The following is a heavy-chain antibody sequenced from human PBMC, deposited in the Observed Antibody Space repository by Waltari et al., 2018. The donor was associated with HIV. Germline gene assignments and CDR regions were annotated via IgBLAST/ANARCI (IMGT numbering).Heavy chain of an antibody. J-gene: IGHJ3*02. CDR3: AREIGLGYCSGGSCYSDAFDI. D-gene: IGHD2-15*01. Sequence: QVQLQQWGAGLLKPSETLSLTCAVYGGSFSGYYWSWIRQPPGKGLEWIGEINHSGSTNFNPSLKSRVTISVDTSKNQFALKLSSVTAADTAVYYCAREIGLGYCSGGSCYSDAFDIWGQGTMVTVSS. CDR2: INHSGST. V-gene: IGHV4-34*01. CDR1: GGSFSGYY.